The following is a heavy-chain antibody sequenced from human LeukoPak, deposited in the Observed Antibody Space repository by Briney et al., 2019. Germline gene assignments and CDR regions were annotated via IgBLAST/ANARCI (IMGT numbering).Heavy chain of an antibody. J-gene: IGHJ3*02. V-gene: IGHV3-48*01. CDR3: AKDRDGSGSYSMNAFDI. CDR1: GSTFSSYS. Sequence: GGSLRLSCAASGSTFSSYSMNWVRQAPGKGLEWVSYISSSSSTIYYADSVKGRFTISRDNAKNTLYLQMNSLRAEDTAVYYCAKDRDGSGSYSMNAFDIWGQGTMVTVSS. D-gene: IGHD3-10*01. CDR2: ISSSSSTI.